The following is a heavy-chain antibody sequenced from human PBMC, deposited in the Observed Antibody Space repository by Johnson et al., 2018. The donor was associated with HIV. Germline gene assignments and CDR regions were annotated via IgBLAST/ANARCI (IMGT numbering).Heavy chain of an antibody. V-gene: IGHV3-66*01. CDR2: IYSGGTT. CDR1: GFTVSSNY. D-gene: IGHD3-22*01. Sequence: VQLVESGGGVVQPGRSLRLSCAASGFTVSSNYMSWVRQAPGKGLEWVSVIYSGGTTYYADSVKGRFIISRDNSKNTLYLQMNSLRAEDTAVYYCARGGFTMIVVAYWGQGTMVTVSS. J-gene: IGHJ3*01. CDR3: ARGGFTMIVVAY.